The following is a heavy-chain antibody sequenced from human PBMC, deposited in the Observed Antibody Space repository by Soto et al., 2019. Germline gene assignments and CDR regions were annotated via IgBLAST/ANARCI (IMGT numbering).Heavy chain of an antibody. D-gene: IGHD1-26*01. V-gene: IGHV4-59*08. CDR2: IYYSGST. CDR1: GGSISSYY. Sequence: QVQLQESGPGLVKPSETLSLTCTVSGGSISSYYWSWIRQPPGKGLEWIGDIYYSGSTNYNPSLTSPVTITVGTCNNHFSLKLSSVTAADTAVDYCARKWVWYFELWGRGTLVTVSS. J-gene: IGHJ2*01. CDR3: ARKWVWYFEL.